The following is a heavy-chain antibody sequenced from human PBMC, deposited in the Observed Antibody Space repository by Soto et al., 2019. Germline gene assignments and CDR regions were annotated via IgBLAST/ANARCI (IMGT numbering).Heavy chain of an antibody. CDR2: ISGSGGSP. J-gene: IGHJ3*02. CDR1: GFTFTTYA. Sequence: EVQLLDSGGGLVQPGGSLRLSCAASGFTFTTYAMSWVRQAPGKGLEWVSAISGSGGSPYYADSVKGRFTISRDNSKSTLYLQMDSLRAEDTAVYYCAKRTDSGGTRGGAFDIWGQGTMVTVSS. V-gene: IGHV3-23*01. D-gene: IGHD2-15*01. CDR3: AKRTDSGGTRGGAFDI.